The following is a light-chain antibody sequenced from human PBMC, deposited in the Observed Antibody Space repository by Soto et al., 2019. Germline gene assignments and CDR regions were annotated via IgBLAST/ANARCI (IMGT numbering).Light chain of an antibody. Sequence: DIQMTQSPSSLSASVGDRVTITCRASQIISSYLNWYQQKPGKAPKLLIYAASSLQSGVPSRFSGSRSGPDFTLTISSLQPEDFATYYCQQSYSSPPTFGQGTKVDIK. J-gene: IGKJ1*01. V-gene: IGKV1-39*01. CDR2: AAS. CDR3: QQSYSSPPT. CDR1: QIISSY.